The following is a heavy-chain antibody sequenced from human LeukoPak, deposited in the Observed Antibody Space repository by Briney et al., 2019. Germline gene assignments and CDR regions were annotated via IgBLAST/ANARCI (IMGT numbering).Heavy chain of an antibody. J-gene: IGHJ4*02. Sequence: GGSLRLSCAASGFNFSSYGMHWVRQAPGKGLEWVTSIWFDGSNIHYADSVKGRVIISRDNSKSALYLQMNSLRAEDAAIYYCARDSLPMAVTGPFDHWGQGALVTVSS. V-gene: IGHV3-33*01. CDR2: IWFDGSNI. CDR3: ARDSLPMAVTGPFDH. D-gene: IGHD6-19*01. CDR1: GFNFSSYG.